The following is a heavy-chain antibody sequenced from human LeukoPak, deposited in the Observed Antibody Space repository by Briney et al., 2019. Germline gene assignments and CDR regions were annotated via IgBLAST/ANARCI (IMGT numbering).Heavy chain of an antibody. CDR3: AKDPLYSGYDPEAFDI. J-gene: IGHJ3*02. CDR1: GFTVSSNY. CDR2: IRYDGSNK. Sequence: PGGSLRLSCAASGFTVSSNYMSWVRQAPGKGLEWVAFIRYDGSNKYYADSVKGRFTISRDNSKNTLYLQMNSLRAEDTAVYYCAKDPLYSGYDPEAFDIWGQGTMGTVSS. D-gene: IGHD5-12*01. V-gene: IGHV3-30*02.